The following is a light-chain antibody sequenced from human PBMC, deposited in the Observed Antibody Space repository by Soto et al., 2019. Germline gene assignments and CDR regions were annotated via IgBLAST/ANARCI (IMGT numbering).Light chain of an antibody. Sequence: DIQMIQSPSSLSASVGDRVTITCRASQSISSYLNWYQQKPGKAPKLLIYAASSLQSGVPSRFSGSGSGTDFTLTISSLQPEYFATYYCQQRYSTPLTFGQGTKVDI. CDR2: AAS. CDR3: QQRYSTPLT. CDR1: QSISSY. J-gene: IGKJ1*01. V-gene: IGKV1-39*01.